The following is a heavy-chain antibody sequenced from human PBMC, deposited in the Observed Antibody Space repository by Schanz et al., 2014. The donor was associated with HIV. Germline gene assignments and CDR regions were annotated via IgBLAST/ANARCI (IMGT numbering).Heavy chain of an antibody. CDR3: AKPEYDSRGNSQSHFDS. V-gene: IGHV3-23*01. CDR2: ISESGGRS. J-gene: IGHJ4*02. D-gene: IGHD3-22*01. Sequence: EVQLLDSGGGLVQPGGSLRLSCVASGFTFNNYAMTWVRQAPGKGLEWVSSISESGGRSYYADSVNGRFTISRDNSKNTLYLQMTTLRTEYTAVYYCAKPEYDSRGNSQSHFDSWGQGTLVTVSS. CDR1: GFTFNNYA.